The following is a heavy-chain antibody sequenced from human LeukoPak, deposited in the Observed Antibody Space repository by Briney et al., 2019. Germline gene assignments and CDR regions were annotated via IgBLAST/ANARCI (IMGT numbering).Heavy chain of an antibody. CDR2: ISYDGSNK. CDR3: ARLYSSSLFDY. V-gene: IGHV3-30*04. D-gene: IGHD6-13*01. Sequence: GGSLRLSCAASGFTFSSYAMHWVRQAPGKGLEWVAVISYDGSNKYYADSVKGRFTISRDNSKNTLYLQMNSLRAEDMAVYYCARLYSSSLFDYWGQGTLVTVSS. J-gene: IGHJ4*02. CDR1: GFTFSSYA.